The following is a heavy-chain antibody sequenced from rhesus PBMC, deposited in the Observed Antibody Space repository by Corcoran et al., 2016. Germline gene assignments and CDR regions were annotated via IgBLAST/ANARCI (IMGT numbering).Heavy chain of an antibody. V-gene: IGHV4-147*01. Sequence: QVQLQESGPGLVKPSETLSLTCAVSGYSISSNYWSWIRQPAGKGLEWIGYIYGRIGSTYYNPSLKSRVTIPTDTSKNQFSLKLSSVTAADTAVYYCARGGIVGATRLDYWGQGVLVTVSP. CDR3: ARGGIVGATRLDY. CDR1: GYSISSNY. CDR2: IYGRIGST. D-gene: IGHD1-44*02. J-gene: IGHJ4*01.